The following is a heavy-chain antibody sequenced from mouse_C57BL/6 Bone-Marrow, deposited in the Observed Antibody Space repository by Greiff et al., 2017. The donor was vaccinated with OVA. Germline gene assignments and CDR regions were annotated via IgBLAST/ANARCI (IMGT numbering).Heavy chain of an antibody. V-gene: IGHV1-64*01. CDR3: ARYGYYGNGFAY. D-gene: IGHD1-1*01. CDR2: IHPNSGST. CDR1: GYTFTSYW. Sequence: QVQLQQSGAELVKPGASVKLSCKASGYTFTSYWMHWVKQRPGQGLEWIGMIHPNSGSTNYNEKFKSKATLTVDKSSSTAYMQLSSLTSEDSAVYYCARYGYYGNGFAYWGQGTLVTVSA. J-gene: IGHJ3*01.